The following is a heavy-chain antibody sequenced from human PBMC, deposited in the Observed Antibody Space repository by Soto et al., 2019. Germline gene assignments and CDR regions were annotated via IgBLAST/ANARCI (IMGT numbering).Heavy chain of an antibody. Sequence: EVQLLESGGGLVQPGGSLRLSCAASGFTFSSYAMWWVRQAPGKGLECVSAISGGGETTYYADSVKGRFTISRDNSKNTLCLQMNSLRAEDTAVYDCAFNSGSGSYYFDYWGQGTLVTVS. CDR1: GFTFSSYA. J-gene: IGHJ4*02. D-gene: IGHD3-10*01. CDR3: AFNSGSGSYYFDY. V-gene: IGHV3-23*01. CDR2: ISGGGETT.